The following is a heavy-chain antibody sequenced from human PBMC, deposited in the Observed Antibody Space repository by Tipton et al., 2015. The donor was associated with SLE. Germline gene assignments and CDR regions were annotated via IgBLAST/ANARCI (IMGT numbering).Heavy chain of an antibody. Sequence: SLRLSCEASGFSFSTYAMSWVRQAPGKGLEWLSVISGSGDRAYYSDSVKGRFTISRDNSKKTLFLQMDALRAEDTALYYCVKGGSWWDYWGQGPLVTVSS. CDR2: ISGSGDRA. CDR1: GFSFSTYA. V-gene: IGHV3-23*01. D-gene: IGHD1-26*01. J-gene: IGHJ4*02. CDR3: VKGGSWWDY.